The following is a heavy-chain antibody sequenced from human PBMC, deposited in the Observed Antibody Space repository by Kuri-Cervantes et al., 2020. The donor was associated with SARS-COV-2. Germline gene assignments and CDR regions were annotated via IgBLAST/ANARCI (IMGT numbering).Heavy chain of an antibody. D-gene: IGHD6-6*01. CDR2: LSYDGSNK. Sequence: GESLKISCAASGFTFSSYAMHWVRQAPGKGLEWVAVLSYDGSNKYYADSVKGRFTISRDNSKNTLYLQMNSLRAEDTAVYYCARGRAARYFDYWGQGTLVTVSS. CDR1: GFTFSSYA. V-gene: IGHV3-30-3*01. J-gene: IGHJ4*02. CDR3: ARGRAARYFDY.